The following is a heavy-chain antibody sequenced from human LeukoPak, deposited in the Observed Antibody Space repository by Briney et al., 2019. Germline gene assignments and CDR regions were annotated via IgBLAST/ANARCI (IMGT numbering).Heavy chain of an antibody. Sequence: GRCLRLSCSASGFTFSACFMHWVSQASGKGLEYVSSISSNEYDTYYTDSVKGRFTISRDNSKNTLYLQMSSLRAEDTAVYYCVKDLNGTWSFDYWGQGTLVTVSS. V-gene: IGHV3-64D*06. CDR1: GFTFSACF. CDR2: ISSNEYDT. D-gene: IGHD2-8*01. CDR3: VKDLNGTWSFDY. J-gene: IGHJ4*02.